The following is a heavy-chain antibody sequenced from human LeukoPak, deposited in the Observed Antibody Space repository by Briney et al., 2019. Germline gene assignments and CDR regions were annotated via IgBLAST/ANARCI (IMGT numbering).Heavy chain of an antibody. CDR2: ISYDGSNK. V-gene: IGHV3-30-3*01. J-gene: IGHJ4*02. CDR3: ARELSRYCTNGVCYTGYFDY. CDR1: GFTFSSYA. Sequence: GGSLRLSCAASGFTFSSYAMHWVPQAPGKGLEWVAVISYDGSNKYYADSVKGRFTISRDNSKNTLYLQMNSLRAEDTAVYYCARELSRYCTNGVCYTGYFDYWGQGTLVTVSS. D-gene: IGHD2-8*01.